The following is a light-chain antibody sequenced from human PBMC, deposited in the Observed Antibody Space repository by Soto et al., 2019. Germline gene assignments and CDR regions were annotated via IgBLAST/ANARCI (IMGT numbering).Light chain of an antibody. J-gene: IGKJ1*01. CDR3: QQYNSYLWT. Sequence: DIQMTQFPSPLSASVGDRVTITCRASQSISSWLAWYQQKPGKAPKLLIYKASSLESGVPSRFSGSGSGTEFTLTISSLQPDDFATYYCQQYNSYLWTFGQGTKVDIK. CDR2: KAS. V-gene: IGKV1-5*03. CDR1: QSISSW.